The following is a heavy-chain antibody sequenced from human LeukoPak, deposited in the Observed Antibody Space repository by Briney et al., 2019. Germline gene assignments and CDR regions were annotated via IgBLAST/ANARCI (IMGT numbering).Heavy chain of an antibody. CDR1: GGSISSNNW. Sequence: PSETPSLTCTVSGGSISSNNWWSWVRQPPGKGLEWIGEIYHSGTTNYNPSLGSRVTISVDKSKNQFSLKLSSVTAADTAVYHCARLIAVTGSGLVDSWGQGTLVTVSS. V-gene: IGHV4-4*02. CDR2: IYHSGTT. CDR3: ARLIAVTGSGLVDS. J-gene: IGHJ4*02. D-gene: IGHD6-19*01.